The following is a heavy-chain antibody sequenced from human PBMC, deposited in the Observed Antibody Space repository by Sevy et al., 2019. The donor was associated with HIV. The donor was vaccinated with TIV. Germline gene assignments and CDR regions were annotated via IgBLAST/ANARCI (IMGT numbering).Heavy chain of an antibody. CDR1: GFTFSGSA. V-gene: IGHV3-73*01. J-gene: IGHJ4*02. Sequence: GSLRLSCAASGFTFSGSAMHWVRQASGKGLEWVGRIRSKANSYAKAYAASVKGRFTISRDDSKNTAYLQMNSLKTEDTAVYYCTRQTPTEVGQWLVEYYFDYWGQGTLVTVSS. CDR2: IRSKANSYAK. D-gene: IGHD6-19*01. CDR3: TRQTPTEVGQWLVEYYFDY.